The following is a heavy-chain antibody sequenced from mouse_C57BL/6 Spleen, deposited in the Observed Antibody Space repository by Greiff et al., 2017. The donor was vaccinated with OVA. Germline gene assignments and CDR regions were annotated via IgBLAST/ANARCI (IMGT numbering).Heavy chain of an antibody. CDR3: ARAGRGPYWYVDV. Sequence: QVQLQQPGAELVKPGASVKLSCKASGYTFTSYWMHWVKQRPGQGLEWIGEIDPSDSYTNYNQKFKGKSTLTVDKSSSTAYMQLSSLTSGDSAVDDCARAGRGPYWYVDVWGKGTTVTVSS. V-gene: IGHV1-69*01. D-gene: IGHD3-3*01. CDR2: IDPSDSYT. CDR1: GYTFTSYW. J-gene: IGHJ1*03.